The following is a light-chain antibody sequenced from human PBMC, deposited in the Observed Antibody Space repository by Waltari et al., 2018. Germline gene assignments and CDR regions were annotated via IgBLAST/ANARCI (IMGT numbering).Light chain of an antibody. CDR3: QSYDSSLSVYVV. J-gene: IGLJ2*01. CDR2: GNS. Sequence: QSVLTQPPSVSGAPGQRVTISCTGSSSNIGAGYDVHWYQQLPGTAPKLLIYGNSNRPSGFPDRFSGSKSGTSASLAITGLQAEDEADYYCQSYDSSLSVYVVFGGGTKLTVL. CDR1: SSNIGAGYD. V-gene: IGLV1-40*01.